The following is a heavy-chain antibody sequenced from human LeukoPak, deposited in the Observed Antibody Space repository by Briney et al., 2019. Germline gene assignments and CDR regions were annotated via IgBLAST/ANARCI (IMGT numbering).Heavy chain of an antibody. D-gene: IGHD3-16*01. V-gene: IGHV4-59*01. CDR3: ARGFDYVWGSYDY. CDR2: TYYSGST. Sequence: SETLSLTCTVSGGSISSYYWSWIRQPPGKGLEWIGYTYYSGSTNYNPSLKSRVTTSVDTSKNQFSLKLSSVTAADTAVYYCARGFDYVWGSYDYWGQGTLVTVSS. CDR1: GGSISSYY. J-gene: IGHJ4*02.